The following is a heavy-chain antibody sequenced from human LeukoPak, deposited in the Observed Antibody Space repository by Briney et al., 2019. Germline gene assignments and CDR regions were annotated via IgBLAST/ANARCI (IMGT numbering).Heavy chain of an antibody. Sequence: SETLSLTCAVYGRSFSGYYWSLIRQPPGKGLEWIGSIYYSGSTYYNPSLKSRVTISVDTSKNQFSLKLSSVTAADTAVYYCARQEVTTFSYYYGMDVWGQGTTVTVSS. CDR2: IYYSGST. CDR3: ARQEVTTFSYYYGMDV. CDR1: GRSFSGYY. J-gene: IGHJ6*02. D-gene: IGHD4-17*01. V-gene: IGHV4-34*01.